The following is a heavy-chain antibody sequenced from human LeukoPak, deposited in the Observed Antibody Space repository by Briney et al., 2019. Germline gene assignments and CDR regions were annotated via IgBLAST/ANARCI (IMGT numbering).Heavy chain of an antibody. CDR3: ARQPPGRYGKDV. Sequence: GESLKISCQGSGYSFTSYWISWVRQMPGKGPKWMGIIHPGDSNTRYSLSFQGQVTISADKSISTAYLQWSSLKASDTDMYYCARQPPGRYGKDVWGQGTMVTVSS. V-gene: IGHV5-51*01. CDR1: GYSFTSYW. J-gene: IGHJ6*02. CDR2: IHPGDSNT. D-gene: IGHD3-9*01.